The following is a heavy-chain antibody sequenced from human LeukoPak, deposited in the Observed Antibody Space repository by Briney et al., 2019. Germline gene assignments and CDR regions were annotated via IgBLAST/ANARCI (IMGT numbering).Heavy chain of an antibody. D-gene: IGHD3-22*01. CDR1: GFTFSSYA. Sequence: PGGSLRLSCAASGFTFSSYAMSWVRQAPGKGLEWVSAISGSGGSTYYADSVKGRFTISRDNSKNTLYLQMNSLRAEDTAVYYYAKSYYYDSSGYPYYFDYWGQGTLVTVSS. CDR2: ISGSGGST. V-gene: IGHV3-23*01. J-gene: IGHJ4*02. CDR3: AKSYYYDSSGYPYYFDY.